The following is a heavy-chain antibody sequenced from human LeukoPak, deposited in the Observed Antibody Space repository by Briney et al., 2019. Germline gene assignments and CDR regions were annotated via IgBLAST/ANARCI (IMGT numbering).Heavy chain of an antibody. J-gene: IGHJ6*02. D-gene: IGHD3-10*01. Sequence: SETLSLTCAVYGGSFSGYYWSWIRQPPGKGLEWIGEINHSGSTNYNPSLKSRVTISVDTSKNQFSLKLSSVTAADTAVYYCAGMVRGIVLGYYGMDVWGQGTTVTASS. CDR3: AGMVRGIVLGYYGMDV. CDR1: GGSFSGYY. CDR2: INHSGST. V-gene: IGHV4-34*01.